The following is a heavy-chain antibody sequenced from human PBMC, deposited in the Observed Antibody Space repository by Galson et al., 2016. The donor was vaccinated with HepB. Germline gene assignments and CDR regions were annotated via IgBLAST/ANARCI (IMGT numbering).Heavy chain of an antibody. CDR2: MNPSGRST. Sequence: SVKVSCKASGNTFTSYYIHWVRQAPGQGLEWMGIMNPSGRSTTYAQKFQGRVTMTRDTSTSTVYMELSSLRSEDTAVYYCARDWAYCNGDCYHPADYFDYWGPGTLVTVSS. CDR3: ARDWAYCNGDCYHPADYFDY. CDR1: GNTFTSYY. J-gene: IGHJ4*02. V-gene: IGHV1-46*01. D-gene: IGHD2-21*02.